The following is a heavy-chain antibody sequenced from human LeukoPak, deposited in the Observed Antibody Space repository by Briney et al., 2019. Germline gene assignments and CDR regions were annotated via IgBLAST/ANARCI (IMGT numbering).Heavy chain of an antibody. CDR1: GFTFSTYE. CDR2: ISSDGSYI. J-gene: IGHJ4*02. V-gene: IGHV3-48*03. Sequence: GGSLRLSCAASGFTFSTYEMNWVRQAPGKGLEWVSYISSDGSYIRYADSVKGRFTVSRDSAKNSLYLQMNSLRAEDTAVYYCARDLLVPGVFTDHWGQGTLVTVSS. CDR3: ARDLLVPGVFTDH. D-gene: IGHD3-10*01.